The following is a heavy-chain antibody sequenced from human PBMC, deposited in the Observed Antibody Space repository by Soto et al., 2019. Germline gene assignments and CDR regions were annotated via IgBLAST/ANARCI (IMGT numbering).Heavy chain of an antibody. CDR3: ASSIAKLYY. CDR1: GYTFTSYG. V-gene: IGHV1-18*01. Sequence: QVQLVQSGSDMNKPWASVQVSCKSSGYTFTSYGISWVRQAPGQGLEWLGWISAYNGNTHYAQKLQGRVTMTTDTSTSTAYMELRSLRSHDTAVYYCASSIAKLYYWGQGTLVTVSA. CDR2: ISAYNGNT. J-gene: IGHJ4*02. D-gene: IGHD6-6*01.